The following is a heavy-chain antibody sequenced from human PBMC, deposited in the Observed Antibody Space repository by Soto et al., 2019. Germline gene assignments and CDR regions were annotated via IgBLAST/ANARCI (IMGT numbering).Heavy chain of an antibody. V-gene: IGHV3-30-3*01. Sequence: QVQLVESGGGVVQPGRSRRLSCTASGFTFSNYGMHWVRQAPGKGLKWVAGISYDGSNKYYADSVKGRFTISRDNSKNTLDRQMNSLRAEDTAVYYCARGRDYLGGDFDYWGQGTLVTVSS. D-gene: IGHD3-16*01. CDR2: ISYDGSNK. CDR3: ARGRDYLGGDFDY. CDR1: GFTFSNYG. J-gene: IGHJ4*02.